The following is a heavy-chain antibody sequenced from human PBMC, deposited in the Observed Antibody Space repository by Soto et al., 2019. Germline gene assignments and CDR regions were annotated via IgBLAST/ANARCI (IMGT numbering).Heavy chain of an antibody. CDR2: IYYSGST. Sequence: SETLSLTCTVSGGSISSYYWSWIRQPPRKGLEWIGYIYYSGSTNYNPSLKSRVTISVDTSKNQFSLKLSSVTAADTAVYYCARLKADFHYMDVWGKGTTVTVSS. J-gene: IGHJ6*03. CDR3: ARLKADFHYMDV. V-gene: IGHV4-59*08. CDR1: GGSISSYY.